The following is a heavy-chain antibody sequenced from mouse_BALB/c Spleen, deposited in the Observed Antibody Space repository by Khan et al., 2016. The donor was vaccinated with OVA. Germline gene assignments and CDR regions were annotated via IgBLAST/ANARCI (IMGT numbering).Heavy chain of an antibody. Sequence: EVELVESGGDLVKPGGSLKLSCAASGFTFSTYGMSWVRQAPDKRLEWVATVSTGGSYTYYPDSVKGRFTISRDNAKNTLYLQMGGLRSEDAAMFYCTGRAYYYDSEGFAYWGQGTLVTVSA. CDR1: GFTFSTYG. CDR2: VSTGGSYT. J-gene: IGHJ3*01. D-gene: IGHD1-1*01. V-gene: IGHV5-6*01. CDR3: TGRAYYYDSEGFAY.